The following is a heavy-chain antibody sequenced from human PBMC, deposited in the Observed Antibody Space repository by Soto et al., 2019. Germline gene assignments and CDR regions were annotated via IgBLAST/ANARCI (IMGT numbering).Heavy chain of an antibody. J-gene: IGHJ1*01. CDR1: GSTLTDLS. Sequence: ASAKVSFKVPGSTLTDLSMHWVRETPGKGLEWMGGFDPEDGETIYAQKFQGRVTMTEDTSTDTAYMELSSLRSEDTAVYYCVASIPPYDFWTAGHWGQGTLVTVS. CDR2: FDPEDGET. V-gene: IGHV1-24*01. CDR3: VASIPPYDFWTAGH. D-gene: IGHD3-3*01.